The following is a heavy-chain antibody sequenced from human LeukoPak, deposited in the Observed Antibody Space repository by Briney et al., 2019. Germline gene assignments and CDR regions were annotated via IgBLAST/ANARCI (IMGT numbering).Heavy chain of an antibody. CDR1: GYSFTSYW. D-gene: IGHD6-19*01. CDR2: IYPGDSDA. J-gene: IGHJ4*02. Sequence: GESLQISCKGSGYSFTSYWIGWVRQMPGKGLEWMGIIYPGDSDARYSPSFQGQVTISADKSISTAYLQWSSLKASDTAMYYCARTAVAGGDYFDYWGQGTLVTVSS. V-gene: IGHV5-51*01. CDR3: ARTAVAGGDYFDY.